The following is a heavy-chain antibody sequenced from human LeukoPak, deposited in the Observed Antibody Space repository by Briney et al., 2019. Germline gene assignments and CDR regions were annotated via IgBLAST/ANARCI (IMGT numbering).Heavy chain of an antibody. D-gene: IGHD2-2*01. CDR1: GFTFSSYS. J-gene: IGHJ6*03. V-gene: IGHV4-59*01. CDR3: ARESPGCSSTSCFMDV. CDR2: IYYSGST. Sequence: GSLRLSCAASGFTFSSYSMNWVRQAPGKGLEWIGYIYYSGSTNYNPSLKSRVTISVDTSKNQFSLKLSSVTAADTAVYYCARESPGCSSTSCFMDVWGKGTTVTISS.